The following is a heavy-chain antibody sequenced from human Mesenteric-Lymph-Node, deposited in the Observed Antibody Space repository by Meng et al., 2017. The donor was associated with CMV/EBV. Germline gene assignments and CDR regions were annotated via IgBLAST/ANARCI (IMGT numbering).Heavy chain of an antibody. CDR1: GFTFSDYY. CDR2: IYSGGSST. J-gene: IGHJ4*02. V-gene: IGHV3-23*03. CDR3: TKEGCSSNSCYFDY. Sequence: AYGFTFSDYYMTWIRQAPGKGLEWVSVIYSGGSSTYYADSVKGRFTISRDNSKNTLYLQMNSLRAEDTAVYYCTKEGCSSNSCYFDYWGQGSLVTVSS. D-gene: IGHD2-2*01.